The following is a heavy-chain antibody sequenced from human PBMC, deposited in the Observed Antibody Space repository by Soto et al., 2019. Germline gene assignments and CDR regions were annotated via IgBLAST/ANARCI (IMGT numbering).Heavy chain of an antibody. V-gene: IGHV3-74*01. CDR2: INSDGSSI. CDR3: ARLGEYSNSHWFDP. Sequence: PGGSLRLSCAASGFTFSRYWMHWVRQAPGKGLVWVSRINSDGSSITYADSVKGRFTISRDNAKNTLYLQMNSLRVEDTAVYYCARLGEYSNSHWFDPWGQGTLVTVSS. J-gene: IGHJ5*02. D-gene: IGHD3-16*01. CDR1: GFTFSRYW.